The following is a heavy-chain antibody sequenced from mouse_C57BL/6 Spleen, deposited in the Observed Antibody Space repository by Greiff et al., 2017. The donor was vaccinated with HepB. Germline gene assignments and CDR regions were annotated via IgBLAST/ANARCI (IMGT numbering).Heavy chain of an antibody. CDR3: AREGYGNYGDWYFDV. V-gene: IGHV5-16*01. D-gene: IGHD2-1*01. CDR1: GFTFSDYY. Sequence: EVKLVESEGGLVQPGSSMKLSCTASGFTFSDYYMAWVRQVPEKGLEWVANINYEGSSTYYLDSLKSRFIISRDNAKNILYLQMSSLKSEDTATYYCAREGYGNYGDWYFDVWGTGTTVTVSS. CDR2: INYEGSST. J-gene: IGHJ1*03.